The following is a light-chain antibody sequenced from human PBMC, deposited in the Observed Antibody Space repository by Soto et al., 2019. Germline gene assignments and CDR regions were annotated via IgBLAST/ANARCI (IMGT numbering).Light chain of an antibody. J-gene: IGKJ1*01. V-gene: IGKV3-20*01. CDR1: QSVSSSY. Sequence: EIVLTQSPGTLSLSPGERATLSCRASQSVSSSYLAWYQQKPGQAPRLLIYGASSRAPGIPDRFSDSGSGTDFTLTISRLEPEDFAVYYCQQYGSSPPWTFGQGTKVEIK. CDR2: GAS. CDR3: QQYGSSPPWT.